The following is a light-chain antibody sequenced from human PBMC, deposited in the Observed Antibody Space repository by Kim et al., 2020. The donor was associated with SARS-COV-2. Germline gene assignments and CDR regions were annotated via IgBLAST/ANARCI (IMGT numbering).Light chain of an antibody. CDR3: NSRDSSGNYLEV. J-gene: IGLJ1*01. V-gene: IGLV3-19*01. CDR2: GKN. CDR1: SLRSYY. Sequence: SSELTQDPAVSVALGQTVRITCQGDSLRSYYASWYQQKPGQAPVLVIYGKNNRPSGIPDRSSGSSSGNTASLTITGAQAEDEADYYCNSRDSSGNYLEVF.